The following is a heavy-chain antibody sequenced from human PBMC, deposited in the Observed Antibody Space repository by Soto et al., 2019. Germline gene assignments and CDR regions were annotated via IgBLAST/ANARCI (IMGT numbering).Heavy chain of an antibody. Sequence: SETLSLTCTVSGGSISSSSYYWGWIRQPPGKGLEWIGSIYYSGSTYYNPSLKSRVTISVDTSKNQFSLKLSSVTAAGTAVYYCARFIVVVVAATGWFDPWGQGT. CDR2: IYYSGST. CDR1: GGSISSSSYY. J-gene: IGHJ5*02. CDR3: ARFIVVVVAATGWFDP. D-gene: IGHD2-15*01. V-gene: IGHV4-39*01.